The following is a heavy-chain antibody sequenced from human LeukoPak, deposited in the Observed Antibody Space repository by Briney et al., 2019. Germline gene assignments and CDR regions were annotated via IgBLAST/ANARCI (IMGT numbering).Heavy chain of an antibody. D-gene: IGHD3-3*01. V-gene: IGHV4-59*01. Sequence: SETLSLTCTVSVGSISSYYWSWIRQPPGKGLEWIGYIHYSGTTTYNPSLKSRVTISVDTSKNQFSLRLSSVTAADTAVYYCARSYYDSSATLFGVVTTYYYYYMDVWGKGTTVTVSS. CDR2: IHYSGTT. CDR3: ARSYYDSSATLFGVVTTYYYYYMDV. J-gene: IGHJ6*03. CDR1: VGSISSYY.